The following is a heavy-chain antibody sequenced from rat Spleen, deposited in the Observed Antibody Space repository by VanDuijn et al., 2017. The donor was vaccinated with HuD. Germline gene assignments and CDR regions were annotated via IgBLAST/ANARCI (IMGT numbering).Heavy chain of an antibody. CDR1: GFSLTSYN. Sequence: QVQLKESGPGLVQPSQTLSLTCTVSGFSLTSYNVHWVRQPPGKGLEWMGIMWSGGSTDYNSALKSRLSISRDTSKNQVFLKMNSLQSEDTTTYYCARSYGGYSQHWFAYWGQGTLVTVSS. D-gene: IGHD1-11*01. J-gene: IGHJ3*01. CDR3: ARSYGGYSQHWFAY. CDR2: MWSGGST. V-gene: IGHV2-45*01.